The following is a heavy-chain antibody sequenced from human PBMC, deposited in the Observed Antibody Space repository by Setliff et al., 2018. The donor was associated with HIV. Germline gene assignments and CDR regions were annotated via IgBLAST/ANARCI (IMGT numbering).Heavy chain of an antibody. CDR1: GFTFSTYW. V-gene: IGHV3-43*01. CDR3: AISTRPY. J-gene: IGHJ4*02. Sequence: GGSLRLSCAASGFTFSTYWMHWVRQSPGKGLVWVALISWDGATTNYADSVKGRFTISRDSSKNSLYLQMNSLRTEDTALYYCAISTRPYWGQGTLVTVSS. CDR2: ISWDGATT. D-gene: IGHD6-6*01.